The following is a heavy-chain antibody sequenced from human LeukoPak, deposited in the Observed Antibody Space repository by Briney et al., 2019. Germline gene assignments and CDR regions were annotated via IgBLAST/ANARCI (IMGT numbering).Heavy chain of an antibody. CDR2: INAGNGNT. V-gene: IGHV1-3*01. CDR1: GYTFTSYA. J-gene: IGHJ4*02. CDR3: ATARGGGFDY. Sequence: ASVKVSCKASGYTFTSYAMHWVRQAPGQRLEWMGWINAGNGNTKYSQKFQGRVTMTEDTSTDTAYMELSSLRSEDTAVYYCATARGGGFDYWGQGTLVTVSS.